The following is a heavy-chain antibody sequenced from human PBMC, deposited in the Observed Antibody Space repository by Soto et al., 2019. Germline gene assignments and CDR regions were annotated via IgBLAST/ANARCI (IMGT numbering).Heavy chain of an antibody. CDR3: GRVVEGATRHTDLDS. Sequence: PSETLSLTCTVSGVSINNRHSFWSWIRQPPGKGLEFIGTVYYSGGSPYNSSLKIRVTISVDTANHQVSLRMRSLTAADPAVYYCGRVVEGATRHTDLDSWGQGTLVTVSS. CDR2: VYYSGGS. J-gene: IGHJ5*01. D-gene: IGHD2-21*01. V-gene: IGHV4-39*01. CDR1: GVSINNRHSF.